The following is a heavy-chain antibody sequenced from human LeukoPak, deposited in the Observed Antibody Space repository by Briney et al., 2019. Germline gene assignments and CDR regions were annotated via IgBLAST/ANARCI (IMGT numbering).Heavy chain of an antibody. V-gene: IGHV3-11*01. CDR2: ISSSGSTI. CDR1: GFTFSDYY. J-gene: IGHJ4*02. Sequence: KPGGSLRLSCAASGFTFSDYYMSWIRQAPGKGLEGVSYISSSGSTIYYADSVKGRFTISRDNAKNSLYLHIDSLGAEDTAVYYCAKCMSSTGVCLNFHYWGQGILVAVST. D-gene: IGHD2-21*02. CDR3: AKCMSSTGVCLNFHY.